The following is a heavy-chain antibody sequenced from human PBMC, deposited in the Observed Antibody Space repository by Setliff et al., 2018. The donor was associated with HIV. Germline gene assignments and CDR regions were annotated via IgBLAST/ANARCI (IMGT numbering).Heavy chain of an antibody. V-gene: IGHV3-53*01. CDR1: GFSFGSYT. Sequence: PGGSLRLSCAASGFSFGSYTMNWVRQAPGKGLEWISLIYSGGTTYYADSVKGRFTISRDNSKNTLYLQMNSLRAEDTAVYFCARDGGYSRSPHYYYYYGLDVWGHGTTVTVSS. CDR2: IYSGGTT. D-gene: IGHD6-13*01. J-gene: IGHJ6*02. CDR3: ARDGGYSRSPHYYYYYGLDV.